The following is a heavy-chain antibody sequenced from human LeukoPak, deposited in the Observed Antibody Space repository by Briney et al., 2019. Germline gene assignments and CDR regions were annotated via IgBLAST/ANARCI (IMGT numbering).Heavy chain of an antibody. J-gene: IGHJ4*02. Sequence: SETLSLTCAVYGGSFSGYYWSWIRQPPGKGLEWIGEINHSGSTNYNPSLKSRVTISVDTSKNQFSLKLSSVTAADTAVYYRARQNYDFWSGYGSRGPFDYWGQGTLVTVSS. D-gene: IGHD3-3*01. CDR1: GGSFSGYY. CDR2: INHSGST. CDR3: ARQNYDFWSGYGSRGPFDY. V-gene: IGHV4-34*01.